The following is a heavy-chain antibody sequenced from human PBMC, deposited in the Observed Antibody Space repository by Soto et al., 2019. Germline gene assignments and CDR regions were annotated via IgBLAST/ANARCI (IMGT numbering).Heavy chain of an antibody. Sequence: SETLSLTCTVSGGSISSSSYYWGWIRQPPGKGLEWIGSIYYSGSTYYNPSLKSRVTISVDTSKNQFSLKLSSVTAADTAVYYCAGFPVTTVYYYYYGMDVWGQGTTVTVSS. CDR2: IYYSGST. CDR1: GGSISSSSYY. V-gene: IGHV4-39*07. D-gene: IGHD4-4*01. CDR3: AGFPVTTVYYYYYGMDV. J-gene: IGHJ6*02.